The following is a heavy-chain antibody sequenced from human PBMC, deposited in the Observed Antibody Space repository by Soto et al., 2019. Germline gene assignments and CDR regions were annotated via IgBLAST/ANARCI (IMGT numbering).Heavy chain of an antibody. CDR2: ISWNSGSI. Sequence: GGSLRLSCAASGFTFDDYAMHWVRQAPGKGLEWVSGISWNSGSIGYADSVKGRFTISRDNAKNSLYLQMNSLRAEDTALYYCAKDYRLQKPPGYFDYWGQGTLVTVSS. D-gene: IGHD1-26*01. J-gene: IGHJ4*02. CDR3: AKDYRLQKPPGYFDY. V-gene: IGHV3-9*01. CDR1: GFTFDDYA.